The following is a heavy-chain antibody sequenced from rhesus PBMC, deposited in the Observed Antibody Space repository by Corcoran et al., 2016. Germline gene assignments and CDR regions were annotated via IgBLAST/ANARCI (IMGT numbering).Heavy chain of an antibody. CDR2: IYGTSAST. J-gene: IGHJ4*01. V-gene: IGHV4-143*01. D-gene: IGHD4-29*01. CDR3: ARQTTVATSYYFDY. Sequence: QVQLQESGPGLVKPSETLSLTCTVSGGSISGYYYWSWHRQPPGKGLAGIGGIYGTSASTYYNPSLKRRVTISKDTSKNQFSLKLSSVTAADTAVYYCARQTTVATSYYFDYWGQGVLVTVSS. CDR1: GGSISGYYY.